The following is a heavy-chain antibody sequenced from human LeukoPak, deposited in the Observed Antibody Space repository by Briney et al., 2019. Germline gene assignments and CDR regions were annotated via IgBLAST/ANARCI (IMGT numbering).Heavy chain of an antibody. CDR3: TTDRPDSSSWYYFDY. J-gene: IGHJ4*02. V-gene: IGHV3-15*01. CDR1: GFTFSNAW. CDR2: IKSKTDGGTT. D-gene: IGHD6-13*01. Sequence: PGGSLRLSCAASGFTFSNAWMSWVRQAPGKGLEWVGRIKSKTDGGTTDYAAPVKGRFTISRDDSKNTLCLQMNSLKTEDTAVYYCTTDRPDSSSWYYFDYWGQGTLVTVSS.